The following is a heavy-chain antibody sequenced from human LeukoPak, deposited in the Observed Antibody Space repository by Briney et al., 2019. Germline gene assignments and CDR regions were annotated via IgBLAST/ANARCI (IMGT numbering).Heavy chain of an antibody. D-gene: IGHD1-20*01. Sequence: SETLSLTCTVSGGSISSGSYYWSWIRQPAGKGLEWIGRIYTSGGTNYNPSLKSRVTISVDTSKNQFSLKLSSVTAADTAVYYCARAGITGTTYYYYYMDVWGKGTTVTVFS. V-gene: IGHV4-61*02. CDR2: IYTSGGT. CDR1: GGSISSGSYY. J-gene: IGHJ6*03. CDR3: ARAGITGTTYYYYYMDV.